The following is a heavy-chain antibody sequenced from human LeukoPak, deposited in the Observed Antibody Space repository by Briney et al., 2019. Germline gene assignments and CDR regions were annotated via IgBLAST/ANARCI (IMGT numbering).Heavy chain of an antibody. CDR3: ARDIREVGDSHYFDY. CDR2: INHSGST. Sequence: SETLSLTCAVYGGSFSGYYWSWIRQPPGKGLEWIGEINHSGSTNYNPSLKSRVTISVDTSKNQFSLKLSSVTAADTAVYYCARDIREVGDSHYFDYWGQGALVTVTS. CDR1: GGSFSGYY. V-gene: IGHV4-34*01. D-gene: IGHD1-26*01. J-gene: IGHJ4*02.